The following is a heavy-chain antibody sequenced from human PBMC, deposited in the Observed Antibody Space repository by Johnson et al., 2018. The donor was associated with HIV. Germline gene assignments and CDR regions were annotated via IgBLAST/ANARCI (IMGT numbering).Heavy chain of an antibody. CDR3: TTRLNSGTYWGNYDFDV. V-gene: IGHV3-15*01. D-gene: IGHD1-26*01. Sequence: VQLVESGGGLVTPGGSLRISCSGSGLTLRNAWMTWVRQAPGKGLEWVGHIKREVDGGTTDYTAPVKGRFTGLRDDSKNILYLQMNNLKAEDTALYYCTTRLNSGTYWGNYDFDVWGQGTMVTVSS. CDR2: IKREVDGGTT. CDR1: GLTLRNAW. J-gene: IGHJ3*01.